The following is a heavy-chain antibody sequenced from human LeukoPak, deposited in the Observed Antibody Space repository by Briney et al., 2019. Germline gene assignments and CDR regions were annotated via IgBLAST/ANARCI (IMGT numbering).Heavy chain of an antibody. D-gene: IGHD2-2*01. V-gene: IGHV3-15*01. J-gene: IGHJ4*02. CDR2: IKSKTEGGTT. Sequence: GGSLRLSCAASGFTFSNAWMTWVRQAPGKGLEWVGRIKSKTEGGTTDYAAPVKGRFTISRDDSKNTLYLQMNSLKTEDTAVYYCTTDPSTIVVVPAAILATPDTDYWGQGTLVTVSS. CDR1: GFTFSNAW. CDR3: TTDPSTIVVVPAAILATPDTDY.